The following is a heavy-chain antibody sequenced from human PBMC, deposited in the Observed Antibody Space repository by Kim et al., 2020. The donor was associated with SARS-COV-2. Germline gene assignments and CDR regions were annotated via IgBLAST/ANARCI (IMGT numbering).Heavy chain of an antibody. J-gene: IGHJ3*01. D-gene: IGHD3-10*01. Sequence: SETLSLTCTISDASISNYYLSWIRQPPGKGLEWIGYLYDTGSADYSPSFKSRVTISVDKSKNQFSLKVTSVTAADTAVYYCARTDGSGMVASAIDVWGQG. CDR3: ARTDGSGMVASAIDV. CDR2: LYDTGSA. CDR1: DASISNYY. V-gene: IGHV4-59*01.